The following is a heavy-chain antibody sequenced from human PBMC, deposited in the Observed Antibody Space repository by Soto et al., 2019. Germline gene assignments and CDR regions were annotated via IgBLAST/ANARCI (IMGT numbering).Heavy chain of an antibody. Sequence: ESLKISCKASGYSFNSFWIGWVRQVAGKGLEWMGIIYPGDSDTRYSPAFQGQVTISVDKSISTAYLQWSSLKASDTAMYFCARSPVRAGTYIYFDYWGQGSLVTVSS. CDR3: ARSPVRAGTYIYFDY. CDR2: IYPGDSDT. CDR1: GYSFNSFW. D-gene: IGHD3-10*01. V-gene: IGHV5-51*01. J-gene: IGHJ4*02.